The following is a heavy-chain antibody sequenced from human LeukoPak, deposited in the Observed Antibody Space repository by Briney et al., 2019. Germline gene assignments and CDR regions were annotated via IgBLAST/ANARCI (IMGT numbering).Heavy chain of an antibody. CDR2: ISAYNGNT. CDR3: ARGTYSGYDPTGYYMDV. J-gene: IGHJ6*03. CDR1: GYTFTSNG. V-gene: IGHV1-18*01. D-gene: IGHD5-12*01. Sequence: ASVKVSCKASGYTFTSNGISWVRQPPGQGLEWMGWISAYNGNTNYAQKLQGRVTMTTDTSTSTAYMELRSLRSDDTAVYYCARGTYSGYDPTGYYMDVWGKGTTVTVSS.